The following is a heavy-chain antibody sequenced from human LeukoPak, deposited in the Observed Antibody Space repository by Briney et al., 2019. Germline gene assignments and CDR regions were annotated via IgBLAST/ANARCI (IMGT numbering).Heavy chain of an antibody. J-gene: IGHJ4*02. CDR3: ARVNDCPRCHFDY. V-gene: IGHV3-74*01. CDR2: ISPDGSSA. D-gene: IGHD2-21*02. Sequence: GRCLRLSCAASGFTVSSYWMRWVRQAPGKWRGWGSRISPDGSSAISAASVKGRFTISRDNAKNTLYLQMNSLRAEDTAVYYCARVNDCPRCHFDYWGQGTLVTVSS. CDR1: GFTVSSYW.